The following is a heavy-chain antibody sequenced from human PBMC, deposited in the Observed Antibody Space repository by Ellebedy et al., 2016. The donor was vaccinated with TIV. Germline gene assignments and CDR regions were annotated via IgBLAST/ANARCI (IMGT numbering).Heavy chain of an antibody. CDR3: ARGSSGYSQLIDY. V-gene: IGHV3-66*01. CDR2: IYSGGST. Sequence: PGGSLRLSCAASGFTVSSNYMSWVRQAPGKGLEWVSVIYSGGSTYYADSVKGRFTISRDNAKNSLYLQMNSLRAEDTAVYYCARGSSGYSQLIDYWGQGTLVTVSS. J-gene: IGHJ4*02. CDR1: GFTVSSNY. D-gene: IGHD3-22*01.